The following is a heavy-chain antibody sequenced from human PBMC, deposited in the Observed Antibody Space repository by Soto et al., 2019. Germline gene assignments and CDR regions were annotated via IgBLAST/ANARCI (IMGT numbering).Heavy chain of an antibody. J-gene: IGHJ3*01. CDR1: GGSFSNQY. CDR3: ARAPPSYAYVWGSYRPDAFDV. D-gene: IGHD3-16*02. CDR2: INHSGST. Sequence: QVQQQQWGAGLLKPSETLSLTCAVYGGSFSNQYWSWIRQPPGKGLEWIGEINHSGSTNYNPSLKSRVTISEDTSKTQFSLKLSSVTAADTAVYYCARAPPSYAYVWGSYRPDAFDVWGQGTMVTVSS. V-gene: IGHV4-34*01.